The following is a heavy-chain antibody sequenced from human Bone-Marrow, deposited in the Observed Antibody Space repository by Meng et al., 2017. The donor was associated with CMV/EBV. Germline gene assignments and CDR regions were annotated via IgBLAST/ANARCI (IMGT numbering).Heavy chain of an antibody. CDR1: GCTFTYYA. D-gene: IGHD7-27*01. J-gene: IGHJ6*02. CDR3: ATRASWGPYYYYGMDV. Sequence: ASVKVSCKASGCTFTYYAMHWVRQAPGQRLEWMGWINAGNDNTKFSQEFQARITIARDTSASTAYMELSRLRSDDTAVYYCATRASWGPYYYYGMDVWGQGTTVTVSS. CDR2: INAGNDNT. V-gene: IGHV1-3*01.